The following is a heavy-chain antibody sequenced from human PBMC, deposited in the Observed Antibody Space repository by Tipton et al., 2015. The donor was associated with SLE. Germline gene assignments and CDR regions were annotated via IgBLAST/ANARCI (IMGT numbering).Heavy chain of an antibody. CDR2: INHSGST. V-gene: IGHV4-34*01. Sequence: TLSLTCTVSGGSISSHYWSWIRQPPGKGLEWIGEINHSGSTNYNPSLKSRVTISVDTSKNQVSLKLRSVTAADTAVYYCARDLDFGVATNWGQGTLVTVSS. J-gene: IGHJ4*02. CDR3: ARDLDFGVATN. D-gene: IGHD3-3*01. CDR1: GGSISSHY.